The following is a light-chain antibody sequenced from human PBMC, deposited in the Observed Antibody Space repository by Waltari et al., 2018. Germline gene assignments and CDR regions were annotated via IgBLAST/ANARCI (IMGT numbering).Light chain of an antibody. CDR2: DAS. CDR1: QSVGGF. Sequence: EIVLTQSPATLSLSPGDRATLSCMASQSVGGFLAWYQQKPGQAPRLLIYDASTRATGIPGRFSGSGSGTDFTLTISSLEPEDFAVYFCQQRSDWPPLTFGGGTKVEMK. J-gene: IGKJ4*01. V-gene: IGKV3-11*01. CDR3: QQRSDWPPLT.